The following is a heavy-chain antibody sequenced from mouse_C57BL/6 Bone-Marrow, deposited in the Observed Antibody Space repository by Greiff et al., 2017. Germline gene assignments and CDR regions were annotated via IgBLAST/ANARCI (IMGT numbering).Heavy chain of an antibody. J-gene: IGHJ4*01. D-gene: IGHD1-1*01. CDR3: ARRSYYYGSSLYYYAMDY. V-gene: IGHV1-81*01. CDR2: IYPRSGNT. Sequence: VQLQQSGAELARPGASVKLSCKASGYTFTSYGISWVKQRTGPGLEWIGEIYPRSGNTYYNEKFKGKATLTADKSSSTGYMELRSLTSEDSAVYFCARRSYYYGSSLYYYAMDYWGQGTSVTVAS. CDR1: GYTFTSYG.